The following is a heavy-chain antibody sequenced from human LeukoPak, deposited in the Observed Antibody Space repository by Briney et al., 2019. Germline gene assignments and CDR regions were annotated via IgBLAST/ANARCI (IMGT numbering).Heavy chain of an antibody. Sequence: GESLEISCKGSGYSFTSYWIGWVRQMPGKGLEWMGIIYPGDSDTRYSPSFQGQVTISADKSISTAYLQWSSLKASDTAMYYCARRHCSSTSCWASFDYWGQGTLVTVSS. V-gene: IGHV5-51*01. CDR3: ARRHCSSTSCWASFDY. CDR2: IYPGDSDT. CDR1: GYSFTSYW. D-gene: IGHD2-2*01. J-gene: IGHJ4*02.